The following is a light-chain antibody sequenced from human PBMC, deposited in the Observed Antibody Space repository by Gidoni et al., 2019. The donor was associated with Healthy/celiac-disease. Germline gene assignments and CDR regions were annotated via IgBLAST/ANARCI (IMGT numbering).Light chain of an antibody. CDR1: QSISSY. CDR3: QQSYSTLRT. V-gene: IGKV1-39*01. Sequence: DIQMAQSPSSLSAYVGDRVTSTCRASQSISSYLNWYQQKQGKAPKLLIYAASSWQSGVPSRFSGSGSGTDFTLTISSLQPEDFATYYCQQSYSTLRTFXQXTKVXIK. CDR2: AAS. J-gene: IGKJ1*01.